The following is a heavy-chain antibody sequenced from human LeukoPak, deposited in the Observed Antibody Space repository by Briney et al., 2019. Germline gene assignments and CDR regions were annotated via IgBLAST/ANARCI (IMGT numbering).Heavy chain of an antibody. CDR1: GFTFDDYG. V-gene: IGHV3-20*04. Sequence: GGSLRPSCAASGFTFDDYGMSWVRQAPGKGLEWVSGINWDGGSTGYADSVKGRFTISRDNAKNSLYLQMNSLRAEDTALYFCAGGDRNGWYFNYWGQGTLVTVSS. D-gene: IGHD6-19*01. CDR3: AGGDRNGWYFNY. CDR2: INWDGGST. J-gene: IGHJ4*02.